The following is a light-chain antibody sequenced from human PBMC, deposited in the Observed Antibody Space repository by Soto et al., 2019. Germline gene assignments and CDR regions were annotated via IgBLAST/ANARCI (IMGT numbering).Light chain of an antibody. V-gene: IGKV2-28*01. CDR1: QSLLHSTGYNY. Sequence: DIVMTQSPLSLPVTPGEPASISCRSSQSLLHSTGYNYLDWYLQKPGQSPQLLIYFGSIRASGVTDRLSGSGSGTDFTLKISRVETEDVGVYYCKQRLQSSGLTFGGGTKLQIK. J-gene: IGKJ4*01. CDR2: FGS. CDR3: KQRLQSSGLT.